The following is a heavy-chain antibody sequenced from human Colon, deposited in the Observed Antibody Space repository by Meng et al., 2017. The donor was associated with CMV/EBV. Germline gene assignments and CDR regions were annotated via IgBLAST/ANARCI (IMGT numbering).Heavy chain of an antibody. V-gene: IGHV1-2*02. Sequence: ASVKVSCKASGYTFTGYYMPWVRQAPGQGLEWMGWINPNSGGTNYAQKFQGRVTMTRDTSISTAYMELSRLRSDDTAVYYCAREYCSSTSCYFYSDYWGQGTLVTVSS. CDR1: GYTFTGYY. CDR2: INPNSGGT. D-gene: IGHD2-2*01. CDR3: AREYCSSTSCYFYSDY. J-gene: IGHJ4*02.